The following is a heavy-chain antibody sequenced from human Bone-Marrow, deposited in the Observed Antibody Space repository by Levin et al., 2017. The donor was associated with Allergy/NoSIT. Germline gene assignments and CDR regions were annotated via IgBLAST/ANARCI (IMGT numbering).Heavy chain of an antibody. V-gene: IGHV3-48*03. D-gene: IGHD3-9*01. Sequence: PGGSLRLSCVASGFAFNTYEMNWVRQAPGKGLEWLSSISRSGDTIYNTDSVKGRFTISRDNAYNTLHLQMNSLRAEDTALYYCASNQASQYFPYFHSHPMDVWGQGTTVTVSS. CDR2: ISRSGDTI. J-gene: IGHJ6*02. CDR3: ASNQASQYFPYFHSHPMDV. CDR1: GFAFNTYE.